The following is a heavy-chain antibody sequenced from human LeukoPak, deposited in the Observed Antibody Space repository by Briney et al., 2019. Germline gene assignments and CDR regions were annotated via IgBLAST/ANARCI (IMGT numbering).Heavy chain of an antibody. CDR1: GGSISGYY. CDR3: ARTTVTPPDYYYYGMDV. Sequence: SETLSLTCTVSGGSISGYYWSWIRQPPRKGLEWIGYIYYTGSTNYNPSLKSRVTVSVDTSKNQFSLKLTSVTAADTAVYYCARTTVTPPDYYYYGMDVWGQGTTVTVSS. J-gene: IGHJ6*02. D-gene: IGHD4-17*01. V-gene: IGHV4-59*01. CDR2: IYYTGST.